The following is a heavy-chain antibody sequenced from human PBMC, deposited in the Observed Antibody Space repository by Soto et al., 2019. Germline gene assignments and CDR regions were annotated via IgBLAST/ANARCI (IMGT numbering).Heavy chain of an antibody. CDR1: GDSVSSNSAA. D-gene: IGHD6-13*01. J-gene: IGHJ4*02. V-gene: IGHV6-1*01. CDR3: ARGGSSSWYYFDY. CDR2: TYYGSKWYN. Sequence: QTLSLTCVISGDSVSSNSAAWNWIRQSPSRGLEWLGRTYYGSKWYNDYAVSVKSRITINPDTSKNQFSLQLNSVTPEGTAVYYCARGGSSSWYYFDYWGQGTLVTVSS.